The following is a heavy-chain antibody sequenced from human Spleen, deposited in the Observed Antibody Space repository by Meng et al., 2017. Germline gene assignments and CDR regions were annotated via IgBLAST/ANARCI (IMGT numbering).Heavy chain of an antibody. CDR3: ARLMIFFDY. CDR1: GGSVSSGGYY. CDR2: IYYSGST. Sequence: LRLSCTVSGGSVSSGGYYWSWIRQHPGKGLEWIGHIYYSGSTYYNPSLKSRVTISVDTSKNQFFLKLSSVTAADTAVYYCARLMIFFDYWGQGTLVTVSS. J-gene: IGHJ4*02. V-gene: IGHV4-31*03. D-gene: IGHD3-16*01.